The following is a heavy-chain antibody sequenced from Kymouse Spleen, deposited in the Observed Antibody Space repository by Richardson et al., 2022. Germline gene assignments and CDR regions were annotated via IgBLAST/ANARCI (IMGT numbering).Heavy chain of an antibody. CDR1: GGSISSSSYY. D-gene: IGHD5-12*01. CDR2: IYYSGST. J-gene: IGHJ4*02. V-gene: IGHV4-39*01. Sequence: QLQLQESGPGLVKPSETLSLTCTVSGGSISSSSYYWGWIRQPPGKGLEWIGSIYYSGSTYYNPSLKSRVTISVDTSKNQFSLKLSSVTAADTAVYYCARGGYSGYFFDYWGQGTLVTVSS. CDR3: ARGGYSGYFFDY.